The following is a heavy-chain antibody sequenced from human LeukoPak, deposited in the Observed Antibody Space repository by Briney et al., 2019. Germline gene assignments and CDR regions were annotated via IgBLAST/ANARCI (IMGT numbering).Heavy chain of an antibody. CDR2: IYHSGST. CDR3: ARKIAVAGIIDC. CDR1: GYSISSGYY. D-gene: IGHD6-19*01. V-gene: IGHV4-38-2*01. Sequence: MPSETLSLTCAVSGYSISSGYYWGWIRQPPGKGLEWIGSIYHSGSTYYNPSLKSRVTISVDTSKNQFSLKLSSVTAADTAVYYCARKIAVAGIIDCWGQGTLVTVSS. J-gene: IGHJ4*02.